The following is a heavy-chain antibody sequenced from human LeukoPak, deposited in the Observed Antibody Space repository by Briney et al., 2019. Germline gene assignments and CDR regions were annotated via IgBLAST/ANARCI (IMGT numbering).Heavy chain of an antibody. J-gene: IGHJ4*02. CDR1: GFTFNDYY. D-gene: IGHD3-10*01. CDR2: ISRSGTTI. V-gene: IGHV3-11*04. CDR3: ARDRIYYGSGSRFDY. Sequence: GGSLRLSCAASGFTFNDYYTCWMRQAPGKGLEWISYISRSGTTIYYADSVKGRFTISRDNAKNSLFLQMNSLRAEYTAVYYCARDRIYYGSGSRFDYWGQGTLVTVSS.